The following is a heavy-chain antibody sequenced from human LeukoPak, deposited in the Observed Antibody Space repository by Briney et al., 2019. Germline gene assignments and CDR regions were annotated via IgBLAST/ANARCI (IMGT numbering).Heavy chain of an antibody. CDR3: AREAMRGNWFDP. D-gene: IGHD3-16*01. CDR2: IYYSGST. V-gene: IGHV4-59*01. J-gene: IGHJ5*02. CDR1: GVSISSYY. Sequence: SETLSVTCTVSGVSISSYYWSWIRQPPGKGLEWIGYIYYSGSTNYNPSLKSRVTISADTSKNQFSLKLSSVTAADTAVYYCAREAMRGNWFDPWGQGTLVTVSS.